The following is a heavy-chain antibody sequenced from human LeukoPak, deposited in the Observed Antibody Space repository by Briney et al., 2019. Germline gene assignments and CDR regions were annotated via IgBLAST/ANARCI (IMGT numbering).Heavy chain of an antibody. Sequence: PGGSLTLSWTASGFTFSSYAIHWVRQAPGKGLGWVTVISYKGSNKYYADSVKGRFTISRDNSKNTLYLQMNSLRAEDTAVYYCARDRFWSVVPAAIPYYFDYWGQGTLVTVSS. D-gene: IGHD2-2*01. V-gene: IGHV3-30*04. J-gene: IGHJ4*02. CDR1: GFTFSSYA. CDR2: ISYKGSNK. CDR3: ARDRFWSVVPAAIPYYFDY.